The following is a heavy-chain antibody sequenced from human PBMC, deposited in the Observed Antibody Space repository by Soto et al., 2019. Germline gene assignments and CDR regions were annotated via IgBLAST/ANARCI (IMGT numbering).Heavy chain of an antibody. CDR2: ISPYNGTT. CDR3: ARDGERDTGLNFYYYLHGMDA. V-gene: IGHV1-18*04. J-gene: IGHJ6*02. D-gene: IGHD1-1*01. CDR1: GYTFTTYG. Sequence: ASVKVSCKASGYTFTTYGISWVRQAPGQGLEWMGWISPYNGTTKYAEKFQGEMTMTTDTATSTAYTDLRSLRSDDTAVYYCARDGERDTGLNFYYYLHGMDAWGQGTRVTVSS.